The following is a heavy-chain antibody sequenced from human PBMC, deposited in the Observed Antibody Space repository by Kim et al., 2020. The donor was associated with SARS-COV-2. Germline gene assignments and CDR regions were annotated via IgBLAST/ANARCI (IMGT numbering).Heavy chain of an antibody. CDR1: GGTFSSYA. CDR2: IIPIFGTA. D-gene: IGHD3-3*01. V-gene: IGHV1-69*13. J-gene: IGHJ6*02. CDR3: ASRDFWSGYPGGLVDYYYGMDV. Sequence: SVKVSCKASGGTFSSYAISWVRQAPGQGLEWMGGIIPIFGTANYAQKFQGRVTITADESTSTAYMELSSLRSEDTAVYYCASRDFWSGYPGGLVDYYYGMDVWGQGTTVTVSS.